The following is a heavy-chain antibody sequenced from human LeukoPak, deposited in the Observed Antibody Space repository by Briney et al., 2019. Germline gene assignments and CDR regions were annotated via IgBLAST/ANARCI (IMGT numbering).Heavy chain of an antibody. D-gene: IGHD5-12*01. J-gene: IGHJ4*02. CDR1: GFTFSRHM. CDR3: ARDVYILSGSFDY. Sequence: GGSLRLSCEASGFTFSRHMMTWVRQSPGMGLEWVSSISASQSHIFYADAVKGRFTISRDNDKGSLYLEMTGLRAEDTAVYYCARDVYILSGSFDYWGQGVPVTVSP. CDR2: ISASQSHI. V-gene: IGHV3-21*01.